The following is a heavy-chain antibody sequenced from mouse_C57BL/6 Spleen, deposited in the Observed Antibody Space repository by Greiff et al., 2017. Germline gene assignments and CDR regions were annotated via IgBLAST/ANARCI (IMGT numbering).Heavy chain of an antibody. V-gene: IGHV5-9*01. D-gene: IGHD1-1*01. CDR2: ISGGGGNT. Sequence: EVQLQESGGGLVKPGGSLKLSCAASGFTFSSYTMSWVRQTPEKRLEWVATISGGGGNTYYPDSVKGRFTISRDNAKNTLYLQMSSLRSEDTALYYCASSYYYGSSYGYFDVWGTGTTVTVSS. CDR1: GFTFSSYT. J-gene: IGHJ1*03. CDR3: ASSYYYGSSYGYFDV.